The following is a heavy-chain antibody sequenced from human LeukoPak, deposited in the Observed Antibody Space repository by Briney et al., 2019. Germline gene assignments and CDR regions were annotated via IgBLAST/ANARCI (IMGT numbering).Heavy chain of an antibody. D-gene: IGHD3-22*01. V-gene: IGHV3-7*01. CDR2: IKQDGSEK. J-gene: IGHJ4*02. Sequence: GGSLRLSCAASGFTFSSYWMSWVRQAPGKGLEWVANIKQDGSEKYYVDSVKGRFTISRDNAKNSLYLQMNSLRAEDTAVYYCARDPVGVITTVYYFDYWGQGTLVTVSS. CDR1: GFTFSSYW. CDR3: ARDPVGVITTVYYFDY.